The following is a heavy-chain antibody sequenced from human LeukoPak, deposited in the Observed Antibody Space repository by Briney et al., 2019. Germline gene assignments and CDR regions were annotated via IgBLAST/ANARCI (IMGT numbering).Heavy chain of an antibody. Sequence: SETLFLTCTVSGGSISSGDYYWSWIRQPPGKGLEWIGYIYYSGSTYYNPSLKSRVTISVDTSKNQFSLKLSSVTAADTAVYYCARESWMVRGTNWGQGTLVTVSS. CDR3: ARESWMVRGTN. CDR2: IYYSGST. D-gene: IGHD3-10*01. J-gene: IGHJ4*02. CDR1: GGSISSGDYY. V-gene: IGHV4-30-4*08.